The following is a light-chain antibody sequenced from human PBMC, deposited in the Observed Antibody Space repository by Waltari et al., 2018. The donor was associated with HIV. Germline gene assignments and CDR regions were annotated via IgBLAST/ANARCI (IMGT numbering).Light chain of an antibody. V-gene: IGLV2-8*01. CDR1: SSDIGAYDS. CDR3: SSYGDSLRVL. CDR2: EVT. Sequence: QSALTQPPSASGSLGQSVTISCTGSSSDIGAYDSVSWFQQHPRSAPKLLLYEVTRRPSVVSDRFSGSRSGSTAVLTVAGLQPDDEATYFCSSYGDSLRVLFGGGTNVTVL. J-gene: IGLJ3*02.